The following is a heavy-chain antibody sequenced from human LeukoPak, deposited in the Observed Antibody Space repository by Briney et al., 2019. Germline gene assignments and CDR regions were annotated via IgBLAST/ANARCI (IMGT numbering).Heavy chain of an antibody. J-gene: IGHJ4*02. CDR3: AKDRGWSDSYYFDY. V-gene: IGHV3-30*18. CDR2: ISYDGSNK. D-gene: IGHD2-15*01. Sequence: GGSLRLSCAASGFTFSSYGMHWVRKAPGKGLEWVAVISYDGSNKYYADSVKGRFTISRDNSKNTLYLQMNSLRAEDTAVYYCAKDRGWSDSYYFDYWGQGTLVTVSS. CDR1: GFTFSSYG.